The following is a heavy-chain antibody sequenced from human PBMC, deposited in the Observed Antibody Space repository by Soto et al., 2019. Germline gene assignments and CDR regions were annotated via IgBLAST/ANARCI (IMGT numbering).Heavy chain of an antibody. CDR1: GFTFSSYS. Sequence: PGGSLRLSCAASGFTFSSYSMNWVRQAPGKGLEWVSYISSRSSTIYYADSVKGRFTISRDNAKNSLYLKMNSLRDEDTAVFYCARDWHSVWGSYRYTGLPQNFDYWGQGTLVTVSS. CDR2: ISSRSSTI. V-gene: IGHV3-48*02. J-gene: IGHJ4*02. D-gene: IGHD3-16*02. CDR3: ARDWHSVWGSYRYTGLPQNFDY.